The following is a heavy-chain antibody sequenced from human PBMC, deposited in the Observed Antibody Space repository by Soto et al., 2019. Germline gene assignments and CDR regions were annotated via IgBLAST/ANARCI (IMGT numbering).Heavy chain of an antibody. Sequence: QVQLVESGGGVVKPGRSLRLSCEASGFTSSSYVMHWVRQAPGKGQEWVAVISYDGSNKHYEDSVKGRFTISRDNSKNTLCLERNSLRVEDTALYSCARGDSYYGMDVWGQGPTVTVSS. J-gene: IGHJ6*02. CDR2: ISYDGSNK. V-gene: IGHV3-30*03. CDR3: ARGDSYYGMDV. CDR1: GFTSSSYV.